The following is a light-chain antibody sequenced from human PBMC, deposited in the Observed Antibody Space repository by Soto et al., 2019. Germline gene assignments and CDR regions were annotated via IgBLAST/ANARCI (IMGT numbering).Light chain of an antibody. CDR2: GAS. J-gene: IGKJ3*01. CDR3: QQYGSSLV. CDR1: QSVSSSY. V-gene: IGKV3-20*01. Sequence: EIVLTQSPGTLSLSPGERATLSCRASQSVSSSYLAWYQQKPGQAPRLLIYGASSRATGIPDSFSGSGSGTDFTLTISRLEPEDFAVYYCQQYGSSLVFGPGTKVDIK.